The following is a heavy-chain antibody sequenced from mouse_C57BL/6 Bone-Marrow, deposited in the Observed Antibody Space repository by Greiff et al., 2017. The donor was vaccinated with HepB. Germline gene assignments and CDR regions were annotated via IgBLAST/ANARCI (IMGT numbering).Heavy chain of an antibody. D-gene: IGHD2-3*01. CDR2: IDPENGDT. J-gene: IGHJ4*01. V-gene: IGHV14-4*01. CDR3: TTVYDGYFLYAMDY. Sequence: VQLKQSGAELVRPGASVKLSCTASGFNIKDDYMHWVKQRPEQGLEWIGLIDPENGDTEYASKFQGKATITADTSSNTAYLQLSSLTSEDTAVYYCTTVYDGYFLYAMDYWGQGTSVTVSS. CDR1: GFNIKDDY.